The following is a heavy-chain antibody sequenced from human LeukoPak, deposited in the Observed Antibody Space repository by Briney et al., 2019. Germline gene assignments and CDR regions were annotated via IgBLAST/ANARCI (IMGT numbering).Heavy chain of an antibody. CDR2: INPNSGGT. CDR3: ARDLSITIFGVSNWFDP. J-gene: IGHJ5*02. V-gene: IGHV1-2*06. Sequence: GASVKVSCKASGYTFTGYYMHWVRQAPGQGLEWMGRINPNSGGTNYAQKFQGRVTMTRDTSISTAYMGLSRLRSDDTAVYYCARDLSITIFGVSNWFDPWGQGTLVTVSS. D-gene: IGHD3-3*01. CDR1: GYTFTGYY.